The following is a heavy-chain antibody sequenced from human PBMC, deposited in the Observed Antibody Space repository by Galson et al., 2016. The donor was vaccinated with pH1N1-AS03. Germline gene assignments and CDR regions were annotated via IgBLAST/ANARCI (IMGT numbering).Heavy chain of an antibody. J-gene: IGHJ4*02. D-gene: IGHD3-16*01. V-gene: IGHV3-23*01. CDR1: GFTFSTYT. Sequence: SLRLSCAASGFTFSTYTMAWVRQAPGKGLEWVSAINDGGGSRYYADSVKGRFTISRDNSMHTLYLQMNSLRVDDTAVYYCAKVGEARPPHMTPFDFDHWGRGTLVTVSS. CDR2: INDGGGSR. CDR3: AKVGEARPPHMTPFDFDH.